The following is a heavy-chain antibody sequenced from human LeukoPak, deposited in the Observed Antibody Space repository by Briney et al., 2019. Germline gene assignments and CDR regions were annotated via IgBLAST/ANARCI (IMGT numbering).Heavy chain of an antibody. CDR1: GFTFSSYW. CDR2: IKQDGSDK. J-gene: IGHJ2*01. Sequence: PGGSLRLSCAASGFTFSSYWMTWVRQAPGKGLEWVANIKQDGSDKYYMDSVKGRFTISRDNAKNSLYLQMNSLRAEDTAVYYCARDLKQWLVQRYCDLWGRGTLVTVS. CDR3: ARDLKQWLVQRYCDL. D-gene: IGHD6-19*01. V-gene: IGHV3-7*03.